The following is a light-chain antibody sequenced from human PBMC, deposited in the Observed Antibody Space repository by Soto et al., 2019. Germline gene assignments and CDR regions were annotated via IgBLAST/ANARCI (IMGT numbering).Light chain of an antibody. Sequence: EIVLTQSPGTLSLSPGDRATLSCRASQSVSSSYLAWYQKKPGQAPRLLIYGASNRTTGIPDRFSGSGSGTDFTLTISRLEPEDFAVYYCQQYDNSPLTFGGGTKVKIK. J-gene: IGKJ4*01. CDR1: QSVSSSY. CDR2: GAS. V-gene: IGKV3-20*01. CDR3: QQYDNSPLT.